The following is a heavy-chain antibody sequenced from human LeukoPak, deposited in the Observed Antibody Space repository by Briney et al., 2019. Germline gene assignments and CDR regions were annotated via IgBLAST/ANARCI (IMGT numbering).Heavy chain of an antibody. CDR1: GFTFSKYW. CDR3: ARDGRWINYYDGSSPV. Sequence: GGSLRLSCAASGFTFSKYWMSWVRQAPGKGLEWVANIKEDGSEKYYVDSVKGRFSVSRDNAKNFLYLQMNGLRAEDTAVYYCARDGRWINYYDGSSPVWGQGTLVTVSS. V-gene: IGHV3-7*01. D-gene: IGHD3-22*01. CDR2: IKEDGSEK. J-gene: IGHJ4*02.